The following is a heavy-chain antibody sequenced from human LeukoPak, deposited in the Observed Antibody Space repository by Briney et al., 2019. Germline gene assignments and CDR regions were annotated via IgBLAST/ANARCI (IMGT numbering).Heavy chain of an antibody. V-gene: IGHV3-23*01. CDR1: GFTFSSYA. CDR3: AKGGKWGVTPFDY. Sequence: SGGSLRLSCATSGFTFSSYAMSWVRQAPGKGLGWVSAISGSGGSTYYADSVKGRFTISRDNSKNTLYLQVNSLRAEDTAVYYCAKGGKWGVTPFDYWGQGTLVTVSS. CDR2: ISGSGGST. D-gene: IGHD1-26*01. J-gene: IGHJ4*02.